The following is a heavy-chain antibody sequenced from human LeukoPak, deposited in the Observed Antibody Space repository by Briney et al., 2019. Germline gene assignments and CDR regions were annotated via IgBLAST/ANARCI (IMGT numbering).Heavy chain of an antibody. J-gene: IGHJ4*02. V-gene: IGHV4-39*07. CDR2: IYYSGST. CDR3: AREVVSWGETIDY. CDR1: GGSISSSSYY. Sequence: PSETLSLTCTVSGGSISSSSYYWGWVRQPPGKGLEWIGSIYYSGSTYYNPSLKSRVTISVDTSKNQFSLKLSSVTAADTAVYYCAREVVSWGETIDYWGQGTLVTVSS. D-gene: IGHD3-16*01.